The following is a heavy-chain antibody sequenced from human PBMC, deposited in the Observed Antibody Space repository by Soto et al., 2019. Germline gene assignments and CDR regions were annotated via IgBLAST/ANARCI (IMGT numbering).Heavy chain of an antibody. CDR2: ISWDGGST. Sequence: GSLRLSCAASGFTFDDYTMHWVRQAPGKGLEWVSLISWDGGSTYYADSVKGRFTISRDNSKNSLYLQMNSLRTEDTALYYCAKESGPYDFWSGYYPLGYYGMDVWGQGTTVTVSS. J-gene: IGHJ6*02. CDR1: GFTFDDYT. V-gene: IGHV3-43*01. D-gene: IGHD3-3*01. CDR3: AKESGPYDFWSGYYPLGYYGMDV.